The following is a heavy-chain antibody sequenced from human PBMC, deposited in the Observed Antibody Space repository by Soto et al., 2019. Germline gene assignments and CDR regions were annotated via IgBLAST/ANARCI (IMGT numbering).Heavy chain of an antibody. Sequence: PSDTLSLTCTVSGDSISTTTYYWAWIRQPPGKGLEWIGSIIYTGSTYYNPSLQSRVTISVDTSRNQFSLKLSSVTAADTAVYYCARQTLYCISTSCYYYYYGMDVWGQGTTVT. V-gene: IGHV4-39*01. CDR2: IIYTGST. CDR1: GDSISTTTYY. D-gene: IGHD2-2*01. J-gene: IGHJ6*02. CDR3: ARQTLYCISTSCYYYYYGMDV.